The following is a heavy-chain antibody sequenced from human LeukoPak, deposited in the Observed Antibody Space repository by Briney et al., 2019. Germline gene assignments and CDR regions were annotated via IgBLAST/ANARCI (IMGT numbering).Heavy chain of an antibody. J-gene: IGHJ5*02. D-gene: IGHD2-21*02. V-gene: IGHV3-66*01. CDR3: AGVMTAITNWFDP. CDR1: GFTVSSNY. CDR2: IYRDGST. Sequence: GGSLRLSCAASGFTVSSNYVSCVRQAPGKGLEWVSSIYRDGSTYYADSVKGRFTISRDNSKNTLNLQMNNLRVEDTAVYYCAGVMTAITNWFDPWGQGTLVTVSS.